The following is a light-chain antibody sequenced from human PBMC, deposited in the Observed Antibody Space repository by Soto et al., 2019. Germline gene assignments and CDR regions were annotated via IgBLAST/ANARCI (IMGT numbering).Light chain of an antibody. J-gene: IGKJ1*01. CDR2: STS. CDR1: QTIGRNY. Sequence: EIVLTQSPGTLSLSPWETATLSCRASQTIGRNYLAWYQQKPGQAPRLLIFSTSTRATGIPDRFSGSGSGTDFTLTISRLEPEDFAVYYCQQYGSSGTFGQGTKVDIK. CDR3: QQYGSSGT. V-gene: IGKV3-20*01.